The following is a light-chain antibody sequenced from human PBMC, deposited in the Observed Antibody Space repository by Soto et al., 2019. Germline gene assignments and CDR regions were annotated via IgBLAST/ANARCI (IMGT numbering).Light chain of an antibody. CDR2: AAS. Sequence: EIVMTQSPATLSVSPGERATLSCRASQSVRSNLAWYQQKPGQAPRLVIYAASTRATGIPDRFSGSVSGTEFTLTISRLQSEDFAVYYCQQYNEWPPFTFGQGTRLEI. CDR1: QSVRSN. V-gene: IGKV3-15*01. CDR3: QQYNEWPPFT. J-gene: IGKJ5*01.